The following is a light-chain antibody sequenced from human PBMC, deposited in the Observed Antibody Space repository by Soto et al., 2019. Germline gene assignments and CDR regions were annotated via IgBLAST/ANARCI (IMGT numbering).Light chain of an antibody. Sequence: EIVLTQSPGTLSLSPGERATLSCRASQSVSSSYLAWYQQKPGQAPRLLIYGASSRATGIPDRFSASGSGTDFTLTISSLEPEDFAVYYCQQYGTSLFTFGGGTKVDNK. CDR2: GAS. CDR3: QQYGTSLFT. V-gene: IGKV3-20*01. CDR1: QSVSSSY. J-gene: IGKJ4*01.